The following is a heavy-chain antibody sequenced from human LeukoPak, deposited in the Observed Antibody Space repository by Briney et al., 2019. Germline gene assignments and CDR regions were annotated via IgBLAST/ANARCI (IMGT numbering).Heavy chain of an antibody. CDR1: GFTFSSYG. D-gene: IGHD3-9*01. Sequence: GRSLRLSCAASGFTFSSYGMHWVRQAPGKGLEWVAVISYDGSNKYYADSVKGRFTISRDNSKNTLYLQMNSLRAEDTAVYYCAKGRLRYFDWLTYFDYWGQGTPVTVSS. V-gene: IGHV3-30*18. J-gene: IGHJ4*02. CDR2: ISYDGSNK. CDR3: AKGRLRYFDWLTYFDY.